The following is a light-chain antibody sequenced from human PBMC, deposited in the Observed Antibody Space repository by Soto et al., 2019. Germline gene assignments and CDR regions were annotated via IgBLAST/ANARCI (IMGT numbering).Light chain of an antibody. J-gene: IGKJ5*01. CDR3: QQRSNWPIP. Sequence: EIVLTQSPATLSLSPGERATLSCRASQSVSSYLAWYQQKPGQAPRLLIYDASNRATGIPARFSGSGSGTDFTLTISSLEPEDFAVYYCQQRSNWPIPFGQGTRLEIX. V-gene: IGKV3-11*01. CDR1: QSVSSY. CDR2: DAS.